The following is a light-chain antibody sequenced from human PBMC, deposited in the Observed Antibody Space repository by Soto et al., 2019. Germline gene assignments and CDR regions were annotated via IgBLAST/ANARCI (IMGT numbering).Light chain of an antibody. CDR1: QSVLYSSNNKNY. J-gene: IGKJ5*01. CDR2: WAS. Sequence: DIVMTQSPESLAVSLGERATINCKSSQSVLYSSNNKNYLAGYQQKPGQPPKLLIYWASTRESGVPDRFIGSGSGTDFTLTITTLQAEDVAVYYCQQYHSDPITFGQGTRLEIK. CDR3: QQYHSDPIT. V-gene: IGKV4-1*01.